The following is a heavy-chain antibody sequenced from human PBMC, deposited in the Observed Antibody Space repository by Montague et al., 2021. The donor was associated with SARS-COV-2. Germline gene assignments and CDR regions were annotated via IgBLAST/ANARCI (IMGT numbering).Heavy chain of an antibody. CDR1: GGSFSGYY. J-gene: IGHJ5*02. V-gene: IGHV4-34*01. CDR3: ARGPRITMIVVVITDIWFDP. Sequence: SETLSLTCAVYGGSFSGYYWSWICQPPGKGLEWIGEINHSGSTNYNQSLKSRVTISVDTSKNKFSLKLSSVTAADTAVYYCARGPRITMIVVVITDIWFDPWGQGTLVTVSS. D-gene: IGHD3-22*01. CDR2: INHSGST.